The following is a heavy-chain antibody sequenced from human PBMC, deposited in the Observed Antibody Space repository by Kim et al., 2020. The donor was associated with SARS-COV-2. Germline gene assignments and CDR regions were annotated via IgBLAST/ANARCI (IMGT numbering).Heavy chain of an antibody. V-gene: IGHV1-18*01. Sequence: ASVKVSCKASGYTFTSYGISWVRQAPGQGLEWMGWISAYNGNTNFAQKLQGRVTMTTDTSTSTAYMELRSLRSDDTAVYYCARGAYYGSGSYYPFDPWGQGTLVTVSS. CDR3: ARGAYYGSGSYYPFDP. CDR1: GYTFTSYG. D-gene: IGHD3-10*01. J-gene: IGHJ5*02. CDR2: ISAYNGNT.